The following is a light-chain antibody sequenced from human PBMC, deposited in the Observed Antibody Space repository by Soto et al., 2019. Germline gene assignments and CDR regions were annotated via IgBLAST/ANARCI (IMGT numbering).Light chain of an antibody. V-gene: IGKV1-5*01. CDR2: DAS. Sequence: DIQMTQSPSTLSASVGDRVTITCRASQSISSWLAWYQQKPGKAPKLLIYDASSLESGVPSRFSGSGSGRDFTLTISSLQPEDFATYYCLLDYAYFWAFGQGAKVDIK. CDR3: LLDYAYFWA. J-gene: IGKJ1*01. CDR1: QSISSW.